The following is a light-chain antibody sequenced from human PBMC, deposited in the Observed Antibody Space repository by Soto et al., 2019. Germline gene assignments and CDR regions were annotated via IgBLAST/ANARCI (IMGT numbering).Light chain of an antibody. V-gene: IGLV2-14*01. J-gene: IGLJ2*01. CDR3: SSYTGSSTSVL. CDR1: SSDVGGYNY. CDR2: EVS. Sequence: QSALTQPASVSGSLGQSITISCTGTSSDVGGYNYVSWYQQHPGKAPKLMIYEVSNRPSGVSNRFSGSKSGNTASLTISGLQAEDETDYYCSSYTGSSTSVLFGGGTKLTVL.